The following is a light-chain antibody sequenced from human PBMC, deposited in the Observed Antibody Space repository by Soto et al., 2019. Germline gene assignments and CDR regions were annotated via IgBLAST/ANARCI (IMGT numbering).Light chain of an antibody. V-gene: IGLV2-14*01. CDR1: SSDVGGYNY. CDR3: SSYTGSSTYVV. Sequence: QSVLTQPASVSGSPGQSITISCTGTSSDVGGYNYVSWYQQHPGKAPKLMIYDVSHRPSGVSNRFSGSKSANTASLTISGLQDEDEADYYCSSYTGSSTYVVFGGGTKVTVL. CDR2: DVS. J-gene: IGLJ2*01.